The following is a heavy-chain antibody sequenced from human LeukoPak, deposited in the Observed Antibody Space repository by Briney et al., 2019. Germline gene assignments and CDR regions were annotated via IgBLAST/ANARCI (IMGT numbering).Heavy chain of an antibody. CDR2: ISGSGGST. CDR3: AKDLHPSGITIFGVVIQYYFDY. V-gene: IGHV3-23*01. Sequence: PGGSLRLSCAASGFTFSSYAMSWVRQAPGKGLEWVSAISGSGGSTYYADSVKGRFTISRDNSKNTLYLQMNSLRAEDTAVYYCAKDLHPSGITIFGVVIQYYFDYWGQGTLVTVSS. D-gene: IGHD3-3*01. J-gene: IGHJ4*02. CDR1: GFTFSSYA.